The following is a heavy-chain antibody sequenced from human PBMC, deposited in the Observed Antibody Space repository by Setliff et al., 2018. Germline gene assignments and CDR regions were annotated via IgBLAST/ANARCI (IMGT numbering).Heavy chain of an antibody. V-gene: IGHV3-11*01. CDR3: VKAYGEYCSSTSCSFMDV. Sequence: LRLSCTVSGFTFGDYAMSWFRQAPGKGLEWVSYIGSSGSTIYYADSVKGRFTISRDNAKNSLYLQMNSLRVEDTAIYYCVKAYGEYCSSTSCSFMDVWGQGTTVTVSS. J-gene: IGHJ6*02. CDR1: GFTFGDYA. CDR2: IGSSGSTI. D-gene: IGHD2-2*01.